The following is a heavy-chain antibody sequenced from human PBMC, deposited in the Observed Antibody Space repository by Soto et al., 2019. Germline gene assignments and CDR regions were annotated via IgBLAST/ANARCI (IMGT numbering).Heavy chain of an antibody. V-gene: IGHV1-58*01. D-gene: IGHD2-21*02. J-gene: IGHJ5*02. CDR3: AADRSDCFDDTCYFWVDP. Sequence: ASVKVSCKASGFNFTSSAVQWVRQARGQRLEWIGWIVVGSGNRNYAQKFQERVTLTRDMSTSTAYMELTSLGSDDTAVYYCAADRSDCFDDTCYFWVDPWGQGTLVTVSS. CDR2: IVVGSGNR. CDR1: GFNFTSSA.